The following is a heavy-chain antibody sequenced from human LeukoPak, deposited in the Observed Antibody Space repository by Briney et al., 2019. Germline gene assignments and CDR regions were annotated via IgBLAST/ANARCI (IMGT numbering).Heavy chain of an antibody. Sequence: PGRSLRLSCAASGFTFDDYATHWVRQAPGKGLEWVSGISWNSGSIGYADSVKGRFTISRDNAKNSLYLQMDSLRAEDTAVYYCARCPSHVLPEGYYFDYWGQGTLLTVSS. D-gene: IGHD3-10*01. CDR1: GFTFDDYA. CDR3: ARCPSHVLPEGYYFDY. CDR2: ISWNSGSI. V-gene: IGHV3-9*01. J-gene: IGHJ4*02.